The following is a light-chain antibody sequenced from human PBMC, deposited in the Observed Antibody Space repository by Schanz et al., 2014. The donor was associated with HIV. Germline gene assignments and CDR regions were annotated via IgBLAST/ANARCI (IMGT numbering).Light chain of an antibody. J-gene: IGKJ4*01. CDR1: QRLSSSY. CDR2: DAS. Sequence: EIVLTQSPGTLSLSPGERATLSCGASQRLSSSYLAWYQQKPGQAPRLLIYDASIRATGIPARFSGSGSGTDFTLAISSLEPEDFAVYYWQQYANSVTVGGGATVEIK. CDR3: QQYANSVT. V-gene: IGKV3-20*01.